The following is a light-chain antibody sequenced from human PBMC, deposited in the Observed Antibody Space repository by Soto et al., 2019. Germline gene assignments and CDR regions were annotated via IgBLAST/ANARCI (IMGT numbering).Light chain of an antibody. CDR3: QQYGSSPRT. J-gene: IGKJ1*01. V-gene: IGKV3-20*01. CDR2: GAS. Sequence: EIGMTHSPATLSVSPGEIATRSCRASQSVSRNLAWYQQKPGQAPRLLIYGASSRATGIPDRFSGSGSGTDFTLTISRLEPEDFAVYYCQQYGSSPRTFGQGTKVDIK. CDR1: QSVSRN.